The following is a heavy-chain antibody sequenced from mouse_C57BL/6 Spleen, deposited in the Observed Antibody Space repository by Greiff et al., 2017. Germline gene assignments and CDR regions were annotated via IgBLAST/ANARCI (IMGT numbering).Heavy chain of an antibody. D-gene: IGHD4-1*01. CDR1: GYAFSSSW. CDR2: IYPGDGDT. V-gene: IGHV1-82*01. CDR3: ALRTGRFAY. Sequence: QVQLKQSGPELVKPGASVKISCKASGYAFSSSWMNWVKQRPGKGLEWIGRIYPGDGDTNYNGKFKGKATLTADKSSSTAYMQLSSLTSEDSAVYFCALRTGRFAYWGQGTLVTVSA. J-gene: IGHJ3*01.